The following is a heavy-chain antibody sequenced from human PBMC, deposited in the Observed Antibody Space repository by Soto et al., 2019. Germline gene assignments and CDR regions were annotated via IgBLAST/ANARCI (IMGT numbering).Heavy chain of an antibody. D-gene: IGHD3-3*01. Sequence: PVGSLRLSCAASGFTFSSYSMNWVRQAPGKGLEWVSSISSSSSYIYYADSVKGRFTISRDNAKNSLYLQMNSLRAEDTAVYYCARDRSAGGITIFGVVQRPTGYWGQGTLVTVSS. CDR2: ISSSSSYI. CDR1: GFTFSSYS. V-gene: IGHV3-21*01. CDR3: ARDRSAGGITIFGVVQRPTGY. J-gene: IGHJ4*02.